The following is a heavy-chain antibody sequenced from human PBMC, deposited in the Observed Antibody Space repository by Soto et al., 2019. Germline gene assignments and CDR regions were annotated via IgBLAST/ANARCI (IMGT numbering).Heavy chain of an antibody. CDR1: GFTFGDYA. Sequence: PGGSLRLSCTASGFTFGDYAMSWFRQAPGKGLEWVGFIRSKAYGGTTEYAASVKGRFTISRDDSKSIAYLQMNSLKTEDTAVYYCTRDFDLRYFDWFLQPLWFDPWGQGTLVTVSS. CDR3: TRDFDLRYFDWFLQPLWFDP. V-gene: IGHV3-49*03. D-gene: IGHD3-9*01. CDR2: IRSKAYGGTT. J-gene: IGHJ5*02.